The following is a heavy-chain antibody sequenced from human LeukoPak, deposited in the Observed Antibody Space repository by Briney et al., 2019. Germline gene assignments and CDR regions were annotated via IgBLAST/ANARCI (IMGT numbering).Heavy chain of an antibody. CDR1: GGSISSYY. V-gene: IGHV4-4*09. CDR2: IYTSGST. D-gene: IGHD2-15*01. CDR3: ARGSYYYYYMDV. J-gene: IGHJ6*03. Sequence: PSETLSLTCTVSGGSISSYYWSWIRQPPGKGLEWIGYIYTSGSTNYNPSLKSRVTISVGTSKNQFSLKLSSVTAADTAVYYCARGSYYYYYMDVWGKGTTVTVSS.